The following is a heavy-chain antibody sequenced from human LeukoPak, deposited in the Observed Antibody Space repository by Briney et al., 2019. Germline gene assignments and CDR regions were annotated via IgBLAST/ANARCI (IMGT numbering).Heavy chain of an antibody. D-gene: IGHD3-16*02. V-gene: IGHV3-23*01. CDR1: GFTFSSYA. CDR2: ISGSGGST. Sequence: PGGSLRLSCAASGFTFSSYAMSWVRQAPGKGLEWVSAISGSGGSTYYADSVKGRFTISRDNSKNTLYLQMNSLRAEDTAVYYCAKPEYSVWGSYRSNFDYWGQGTLVTVSS. J-gene: IGHJ4*02. CDR3: AKPEYSVWGSYRSNFDY.